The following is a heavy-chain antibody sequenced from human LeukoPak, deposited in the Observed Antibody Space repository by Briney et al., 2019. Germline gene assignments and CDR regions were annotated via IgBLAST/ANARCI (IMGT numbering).Heavy chain of an antibody. CDR2: IYYSGSP. D-gene: IGHD5-12*01. V-gene: IGHV4-59*01. Sequence: SETLSLTCTVSGGSISSYYWSWIRQPPGKGLEWIGYIYYSGSPNYNPPLKSRVTISVDTSKNQFSLKVNSVTAGDTAVYYCASSGDSAFDIWGQGTMVTVSS. CDR3: ASSGDSAFDI. CDR1: GGSISSYY. J-gene: IGHJ3*02.